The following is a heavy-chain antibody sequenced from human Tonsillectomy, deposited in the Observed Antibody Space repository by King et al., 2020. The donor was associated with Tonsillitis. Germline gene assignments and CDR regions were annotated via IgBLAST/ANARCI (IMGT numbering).Heavy chain of an antibody. Sequence: QLVQSGAEVKKPGASVKVSCKASGYSFTGYYIHWVRQAPGQGLEWMGWINPTSGGTEYAQKFQCRVTMTRDTSISTAYMELSRLRFDDTAVYYCASLYCSDGKCYAGWFDPWGQGTLVTVSS. V-gene: IGHV1-2*02. CDR2: INPTSGGT. J-gene: IGHJ5*02. D-gene: IGHD2-15*01. CDR3: ASLYCSDGKCYAGWFDP. CDR1: GYSFTGYY.